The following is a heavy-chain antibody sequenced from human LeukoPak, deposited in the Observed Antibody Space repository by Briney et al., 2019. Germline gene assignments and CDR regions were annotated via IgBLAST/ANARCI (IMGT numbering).Heavy chain of an antibody. V-gene: IGHV4-39*07. D-gene: IGHD5-18*01. CDR1: GGSISSSSYY. J-gene: IGHJ5*02. Sequence: SETLSLTCTVSGGSISSSSYYWGWIRQPPGKGLEWIGSIYYTGSTFYNPSLKSRVTISVDTSKNQFSLKLSSVTAADTAVYYCARETANWFDPWGQGTLVTVSS. CDR3: ARETANWFDP. CDR2: IYYTGST.